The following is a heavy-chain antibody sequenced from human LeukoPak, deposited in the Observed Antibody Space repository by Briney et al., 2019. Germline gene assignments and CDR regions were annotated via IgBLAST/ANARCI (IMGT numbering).Heavy chain of an antibody. Sequence: SVKVSCKASVGSFASYVITWVRQAPGQGLEWMGRIIPILNVANFAQKFQGRVTITADKSTNTAHMELSSLRSEDTAVYYCTREGVYSPDGSGYHRDAFDIWGQGTVVTVSS. CDR2: IIPILNVA. CDR3: TREGVYSPDGSGYHRDAFDI. CDR1: VGSFASYV. D-gene: IGHD3-22*01. J-gene: IGHJ3*02. V-gene: IGHV1-69*04.